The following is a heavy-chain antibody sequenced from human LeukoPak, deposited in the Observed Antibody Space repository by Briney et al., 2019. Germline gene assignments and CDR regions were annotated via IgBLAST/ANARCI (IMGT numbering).Heavy chain of an antibody. V-gene: IGHV4-30-4*08. CDR3: ARDGIAAAGLDY. CDR2: IYYSGST. Sequence: SETLSLICTVSGGSISSGDYYWSWIRQPPGKGLEWIGYIYYSGSTYYNPSLKSRVTISVDTSKNQFSLKLSSVTAADTAVYYCARDGIAAAGLDYLGQGTLVTVSS. J-gene: IGHJ4*02. CDR1: GGSISSGDYY. D-gene: IGHD6-13*01.